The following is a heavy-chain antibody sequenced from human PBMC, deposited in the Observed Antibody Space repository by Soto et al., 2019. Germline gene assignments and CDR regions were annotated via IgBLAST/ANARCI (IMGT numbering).Heavy chain of an antibody. CDR3: ARHTNNYDSSGYYFYYYYGMDV. CDR2: IYYSGST. Sequence: PSETLSLTCTVSGGSISSSSYYWGWIRQPPGKGLEWIGSIYYSGSTYYNPSLKSRVTISVDTSKNQFSLKLSSVTAADTAVYYCARHTNNYDSSGYYFYYYYGMDVWGQGTTVTVSS. J-gene: IGHJ6*02. V-gene: IGHV4-39*01. CDR1: GGSISSSSYY. D-gene: IGHD3-22*01.